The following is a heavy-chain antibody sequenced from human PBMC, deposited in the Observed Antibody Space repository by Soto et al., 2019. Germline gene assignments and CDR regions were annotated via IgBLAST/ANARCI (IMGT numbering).Heavy chain of an antibody. CDR2: ISTYDGNT. V-gene: IGHV1-18*01. CDR3: ARDPAYLYGSGSLPFDY. D-gene: IGHD3-10*01. J-gene: IGHJ4*02. Sequence: ASVKVSCKASGYTFTTYASSWVRQAPGQGLEWMGWISTYDGNTKYSQKFQGRVTITRDTSASTAYMELSSLRSEDTAVYYCARDPAYLYGSGSLPFDYWGQGTQVTVSS. CDR1: GYTFTTYA.